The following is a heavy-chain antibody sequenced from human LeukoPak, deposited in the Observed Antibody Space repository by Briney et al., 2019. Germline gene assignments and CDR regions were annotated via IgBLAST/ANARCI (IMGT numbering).Heavy chain of an antibody. V-gene: IGHV3-23*01. CDR1: GFTFSSYA. D-gene: IGHD3-22*01. CDR3: ARRTYYYDSSGYYVGY. J-gene: IGHJ4*02. Sequence: GGSLRLSCAASGFTFSSYAMSWVRQAPGKGLEWVSAISGSGGSTYYADSVKGRFTISRDNSKNTLYLQMNSLRAEDTAVYYCARRTYYYDSSGYYVGYWGQGTLVTVSS. CDR2: ISGSGGST.